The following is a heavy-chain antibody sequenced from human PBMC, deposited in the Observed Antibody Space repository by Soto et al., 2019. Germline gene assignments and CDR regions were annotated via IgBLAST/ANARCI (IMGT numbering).Heavy chain of an antibody. V-gene: IGHV4-4*02. CDR2: IFHDGTA. D-gene: IGHD3-22*01. J-gene: IGHJ4*02. CDR3: ARIVYDTSLNYMFFDF. CDR1: GVSISSGNW. Sequence: SETLSLTCAVSGVSISSGNWWTWVRQSPQRGLEYIGEIFHDGTANYYPSFERRVAISVDTSKNQFSLKLTSVTAADTAIYFCARIVYDTSLNYMFFDFWGQGTLVTVSS.